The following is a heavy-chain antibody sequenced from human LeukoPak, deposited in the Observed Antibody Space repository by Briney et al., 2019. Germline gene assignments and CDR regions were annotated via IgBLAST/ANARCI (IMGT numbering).Heavy chain of an antibody. V-gene: IGHV3-64*01. CDR2: ISSNGGST. CDR3: ARVSGWYWFDN. D-gene: IGHD6-19*01. Sequence: PGGSLRLSCAASGFTFSSYAMHWVRQAPGKGLEYVSAISSNGGSTYYANSVKGRFTISRDNSKNTLYLQMGSLRDEDMAVYYCARVSGWYWFDNWGQGTLVTVSS. J-gene: IGHJ4*02. CDR1: GFTFSSYA.